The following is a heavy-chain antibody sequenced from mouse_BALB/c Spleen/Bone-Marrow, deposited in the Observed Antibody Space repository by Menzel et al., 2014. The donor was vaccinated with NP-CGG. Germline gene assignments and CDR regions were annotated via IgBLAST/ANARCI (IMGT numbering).Heavy chain of an antibody. D-gene: IGHD3-2*01. Sequence: VQLQQSGAELVKPGASVKLSCKTSGYTFTSYWIQWLKQRPGQGLGWIGEIFPGTGTTYYNEKFKGKATLTIDTSSSTAYMQLSSLTSEDSAVYFWASRDSSGYVPDYWGQGTTLTVSS. CDR3: ASRDSSGYVPDY. J-gene: IGHJ2*01. V-gene: IGHV1S132*01. CDR2: IFPGTGTT. CDR1: GYTFTSYW.